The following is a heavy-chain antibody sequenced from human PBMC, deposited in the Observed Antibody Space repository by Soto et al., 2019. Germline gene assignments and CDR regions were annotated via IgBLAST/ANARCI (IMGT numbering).Heavy chain of an antibody. Sequence: GASVKVSCKASGYTFTSYYMHWVQQAPGQGLEWMGIINPSGGSTTYAQKFQGRVTMTRDTSTSTVYMELSSLRSEDTAVYYCARGDIVAILGMDVWGQGTTVTVSS. D-gene: IGHD5-12*01. CDR2: INPSGGST. CDR3: ARGDIVAILGMDV. V-gene: IGHV1-46*01. J-gene: IGHJ6*02. CDR1: GYTFTSYY.